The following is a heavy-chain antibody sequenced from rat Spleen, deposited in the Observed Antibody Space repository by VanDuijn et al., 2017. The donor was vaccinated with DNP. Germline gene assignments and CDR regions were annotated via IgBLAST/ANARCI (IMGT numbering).Heavy chain of an antibody. D-gene: IGHD4-3*01. CDR2: IWNGGTT. Sequence: VQLQESGPGLVQPSQTLSLTCTVSGFSLTSYNVHWVRQPTGKGLEWMGTIWNGGTTDYNPTIKSRLSISRDTSKSQVFLKMNSLQNEGTAIYFCTRTVSYKLGYYFDYWVQGVMVTASS. J-gene: IGHJ2*01. CDR3: TRTVSYKLGYYFDY. CDR1: GFSLTSYN. V-gene: IGHV2-30*01.